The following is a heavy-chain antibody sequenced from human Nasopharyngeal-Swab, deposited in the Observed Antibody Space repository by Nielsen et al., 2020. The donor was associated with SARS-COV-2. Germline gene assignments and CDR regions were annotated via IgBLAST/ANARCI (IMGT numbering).Heavy chain of an antibody. V-gene: IGHV4-34*01. J-gene: IGHJ2*01. CDR2: INHSGNT. D-gene: IGHD4/OR15-4a*01. Sequence: SETLSLTCVVYGGSFTSYYWGWIRQPPGKGLEWIAEINHSGNTHYNPSLKSRVTMSVDTSKNQFSLKLSSVTAADTAVYYCARGGAVPTAWYFDLWGRGTLVTVSS. CDR3: ARGGAVPTAWYFDL. CDR1: GGSFTSYY.